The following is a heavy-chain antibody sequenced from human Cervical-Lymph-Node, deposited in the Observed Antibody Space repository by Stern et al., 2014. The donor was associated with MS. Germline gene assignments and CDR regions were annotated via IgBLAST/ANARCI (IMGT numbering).Heavy chain of an antibody. J-gene: IGHJ4*02. CDR1: GYTFTSYW. CDR3: ARQRYFDY. V-gene: IGHV5-51*01. Sequence: VQLVQSGPEVKRPGESLKISCQASGYTFTSYWIGGVRQMPGKGLEWIAIIFPGGSDIRYSPSFQGQATISADKSSSTAYLQWNNLKASDTAIYYCARQRYFDYWGQGTLVTVSS. CDR2: IFPGGSDI.